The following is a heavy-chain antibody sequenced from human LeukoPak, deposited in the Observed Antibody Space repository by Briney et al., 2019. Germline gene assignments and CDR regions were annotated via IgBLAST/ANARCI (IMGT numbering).Heavy chain of an antibody. CDR1: NGSISNGAHY. Sequence: SETLSLTCSVSNGSISNGAHYWSWIRQPPGKGLEWIGFIYHSGSTYYSPSLRSRVTMSLDRSKNQFSLNLNSVTGADTAVYYCVRQVPALGNWFDPWGQGTLVIVSS. J-gene: IGHJ5*02. V-gene: IGHV4-30-2*01. CDR3: VRQVPALGNWFDP. D-gene: IGHD2-2*01. CDR2: IYHSGST.